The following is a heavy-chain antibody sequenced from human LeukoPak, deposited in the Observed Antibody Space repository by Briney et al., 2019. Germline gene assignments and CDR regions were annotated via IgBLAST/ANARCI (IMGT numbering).Heavy chain of an antibody. CDR3: VRSYDWVFDY. CDR2: TFYRSKWYN. D-gene: IGHD1-1*01. V-gene: IGHV6-1*01. Sequence: SQTLSLTCAISGDSVSRHDLTWDWVRQSPSRGLEWLGRTFYRSKWYNDYAVSVKSRITVSPDTSKNQFSLHLNSVTPEDTAVYYCVRSYDWVFDYWGQGPGSPSPQ. CDR1: GDSVSRHDLT. J-gene: IGHJ4*02.